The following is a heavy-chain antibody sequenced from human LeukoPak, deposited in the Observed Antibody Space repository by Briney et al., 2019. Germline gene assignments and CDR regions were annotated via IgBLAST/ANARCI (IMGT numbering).Heavy chain of an antibody. CDR1: GFTFSSYV. D-gene: IGHD2-15*01. V-gene: IGHV3-23*01. J-gene: IGHJ4*02. Sequence: PGGSLRLSCAASGFTFSSYVMSWVRQAPGKGLEWVSAVSGSGGSTYYADAVKGRFTISRDNAKNTLYLEMNSLRAEDTAVYYCARTFAAAHIDYWGQGTLVTVSS. CDR2: VSGSGGST. CDR3: ARTFAAAHIDY.